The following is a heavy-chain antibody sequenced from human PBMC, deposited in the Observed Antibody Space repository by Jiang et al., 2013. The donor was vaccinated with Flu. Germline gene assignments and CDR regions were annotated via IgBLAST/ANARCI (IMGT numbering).Heavy chain of an antibody. V-gene: IGHV1-24*01. CDR2: LDPEDGEP. Sequence: SGAEVKKPGASVKVSCKVSGDTLTEFSMHWVRQAPGKGLEWMGGLDPEDGEPFFAQQFQGRVTLTEDTSTDTAYMELSSLTSEDTGVFYCALTGDRVGYFDHWGQGTLFTVSS. CDR3: ALTGDRVGYFDH. D-gene: IGHD7-27*01. J-gene: IGHJ4*02. CDR1: GDTLTEFS.